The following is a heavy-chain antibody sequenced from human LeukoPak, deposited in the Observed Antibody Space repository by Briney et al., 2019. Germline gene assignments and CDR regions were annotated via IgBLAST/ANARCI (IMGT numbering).Heavy chain of an antibody. D-gene: IGHD3-22*01. CDR3: ARGGSYFDISGYYFY. J-gene: IGHJ4*02. V-gene: IGHV3-21*01. CDR1: GFTFSSYS. Sequence: PGGSLRLSCAASGFTFSSYSMNWVRQAPGKGLEWVSSISSSSSYIYYADSVKGRFTISRDNSKNTLYLQMNSLRTEDTAVYYCARGGSYFDISGYYFYWGQGTLVTVSS. CDR2: ISSSSSYI.